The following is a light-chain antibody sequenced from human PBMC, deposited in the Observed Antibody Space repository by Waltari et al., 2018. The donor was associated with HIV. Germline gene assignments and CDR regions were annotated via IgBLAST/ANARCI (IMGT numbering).Light chain of an antibody. J-gene: IGLJ3*02. CDR2: DVT. V-gene: IGLV2-14*03. Sequence: SALPQPASVSGSPGQPITISRTGPSSAVGSYNFVSWYQQHPGKAPKLMIYDVTNRPSGVSNRFSGSKSGNTASLTISGLQAEDEADYYCSSYTTSSTWVFGGGTKLTVL. CDR1: SSAVGSYNF. CDR3: SSYTTSSTWV.